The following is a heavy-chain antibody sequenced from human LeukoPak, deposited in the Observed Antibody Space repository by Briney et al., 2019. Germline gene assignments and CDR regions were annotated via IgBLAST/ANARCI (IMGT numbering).Heavy chain of an antibody. CDR3: ARVGYSSGWYFDY. Sequence: GGSLRLSCVASGFTFRSYWMHWVRQAPGKGLVWVSRISSDGSSTSYADFVKGRFTISRDNAKKSLYLQMNGLRAEDTAVYYCARVGYSSGWYFDYWGQGTLVTVSS. D-gene: IGHD6-19*01. CDR1: GFTFRSYW. CDR2: ISSDGSST. V-gene: IGHV3-74*01. J-gene: IGHJ4*02.